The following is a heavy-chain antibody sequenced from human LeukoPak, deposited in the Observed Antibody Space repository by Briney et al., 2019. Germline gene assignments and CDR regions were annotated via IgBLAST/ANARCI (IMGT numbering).Heavy chain of an antibody. Sequence: PGASLRLSCAASGFTFSNYAMSWVRQAPGKGLEWVSAVSGRDTSTYYTDSVKGRFTISRDNSKNTLYLQMNSLSAEDTAIYYCAKWGDYDVLTGYYDSDYWGQGTRVTVSS. J-gene: IGHJ4*02. V-gene: IGHV3-23*01. CDR1: GFTFSNYA. CDR3: AKWGDYDVLTGYYDSDY. D-gene: IGHD3-9*01. CDR2: VSGRDTST.